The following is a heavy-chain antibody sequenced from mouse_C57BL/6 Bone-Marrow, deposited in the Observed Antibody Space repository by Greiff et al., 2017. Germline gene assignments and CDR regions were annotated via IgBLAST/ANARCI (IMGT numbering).Heavy chain of an antibody. CDR1: GFNIKNTY. CDR3: ARSGGSRLYYYAMDY. J-gene: IGHJ4*01. CDR2: IDPANGNT. D-gene: IGHD1-1*01. V-gene: IGHV14-3*01. Sequence: LQESVAELVRPGASVKLSCTASGFNIKNTYMHWVKQRPEQGLEWIGRIDPANGNTKYAPKFQGKATITADTSSNTAYLQLSSRTSEDTAIYYCARSGGSRLYYYAMDYWGQGTSVTVSS.